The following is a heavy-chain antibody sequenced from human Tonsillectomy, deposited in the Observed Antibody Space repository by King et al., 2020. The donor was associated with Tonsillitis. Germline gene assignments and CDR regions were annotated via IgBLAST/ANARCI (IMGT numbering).Heavy chain of an antibody. J-gene: IGHJ2*01. CDR1: GFTFNNYA. Sequence: VQLVESGGGLVQPGGSLRLSCAGSGFTFNNYAMSWVRQAPGKGLEWVSGISGSGGGTYYVESVKGRFTISRDNSKNTLYLRMNSLRAEDTAVYYWAKEGGYSFGYGWYFDLWGRGTLVTVSS. CDR2: ISGSGGGT. V-gene: IGHV3-23*04. D-gene: IGHD5-18*01. CDR3: AKEGGYSFGYGWYFDL.